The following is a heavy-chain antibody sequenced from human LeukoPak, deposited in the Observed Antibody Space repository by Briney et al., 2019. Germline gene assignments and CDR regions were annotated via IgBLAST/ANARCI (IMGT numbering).Heavy chain of an antibody. CDR3: AKDSSGWFRYYYYYYMDV. J-gene: IGHJ6*03. CDR1: GGTFSSYA. CDR2: IIPIFGTA. D-gene: IGHD6-19*01. Sequence: ASVKVSCKASGGTFSSYAISWVRQAPGQGLEWMGGIIPIFGTANYAQKSQGRVTITADESTSTAYMELSSLRFEDTAVYYCAKDSSGWFRYYYYYYMDVWGKGTTVTVSS. V-gene: IGHV1-69*01.